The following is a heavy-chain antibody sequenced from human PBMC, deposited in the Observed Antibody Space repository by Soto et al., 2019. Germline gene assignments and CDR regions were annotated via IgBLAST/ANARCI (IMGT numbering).Heavy chain of an antibody. J-gene: IGHJ5*02. Sequence: GGSLRLSCAASGFTFSSYAMHWVRQAPGKGLEWVAVISYDGSNKYYADSVKGRFTISRDNSKNTLYLQMNSRIADDTAVYYCAGDTQLSSGGTGGVFDPWGQGTLVAVSS. CDR1: GFTFSSYA. CDR2: ISYDGSNK. CDR3: AGDTQLSSGGTGGVFDP. D-gene: IGHD2-15*01. V-gene: IGHV3-30-3*01.